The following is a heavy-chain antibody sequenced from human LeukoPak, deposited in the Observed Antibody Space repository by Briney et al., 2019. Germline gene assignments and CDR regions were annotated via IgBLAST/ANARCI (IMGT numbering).Heavy chain of an antibody. CDR3: VGSFGNSPP. CDR1: VFAFSSSL. V-gene: IGHV3-74*03. J-gene: IGHJ5*02. CDR2: INSDENSA. D-gene: IGHD4-23*01. Sequence: GGSLRLSCAASVFAFSSSLMYWVRQAAGNGLVWVSGINSDENSATYADSVKGRFTISRDNSKHTLYLQMNSLGVEDTAVYYCVGSFGNSPPWGQGALVTVSS.